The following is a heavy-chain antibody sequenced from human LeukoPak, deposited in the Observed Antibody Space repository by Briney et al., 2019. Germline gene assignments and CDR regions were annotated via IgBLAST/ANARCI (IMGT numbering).Heavy chain of an antibody. Sequence: ASVKVSCKASGYSFTNYYIHWVRQAPGQGLEWMGIINPSGGSTIYAQKFQGRVTMTRDMSTSTVYMELSSLRSEDTAVYYCARCGPFYGGPSEYYFDYWGQGTLVTVSS. D-gene: IGHD4-23*01. J-gene: IGHJ4*02. CDR3: ARCGPFYGGPSEYYFDY. CDR2: INPSGGST. V-gene: IGHV1-46*01. CDR1: GYSFTNYY.